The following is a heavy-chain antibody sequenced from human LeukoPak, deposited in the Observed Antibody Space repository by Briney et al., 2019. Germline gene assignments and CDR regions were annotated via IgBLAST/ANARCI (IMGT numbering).Heavy chain of an antibody. CDR3: ARRRYYDGSGYLE. D-gene: IGHD3-22*01. J-gene: IGHJ1*01. Sequence: SETLSLTCSVSGDSVSRSDSYWDWIRQPPGKGLEWIGTIYYSGRTYYSPSLKSRVTISVDPSNNQFSLNLRSVTAADTAAYYCARRRYYDGSGYLEWGQGTLLSVSS. V-gene: IGHV4-39*01. CDR1: GDSVSRSDSY. CDR2: IYYSGRT.